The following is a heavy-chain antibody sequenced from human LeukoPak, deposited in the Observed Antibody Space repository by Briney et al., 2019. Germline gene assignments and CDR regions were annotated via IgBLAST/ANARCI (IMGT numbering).Heavy chain of an antibody. CDR1: GGSFSGYY. Sequence: SETLSLTCAVYGGSFSGYYWSWIRQPPGKGLEWIGAVYSENTYYNPSLKSRVSISVDTSKNQFSLTMSAVTAADTAVYFCAXXXXXXARVGYHYYMDVWGKGTTVTVSS. V-gene: IGHV4-34*01. D-gene: IGHD1-26*01. CDR2: VYSENT. CDR3: AXXXXXXARVGYHYYMDV. J-gene: IGHJ6*03.